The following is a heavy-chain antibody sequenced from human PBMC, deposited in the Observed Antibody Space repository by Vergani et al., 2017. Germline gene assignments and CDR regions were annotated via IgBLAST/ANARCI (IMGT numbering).Heavy chain of an antibody. D-gene: IGHD3-16*01. CDR2: IRNKANDYTT. CDR3: TRDRLDDSYAYFDY. Sequence: EVQVVESGGGLVQPGGSLRLSCAASGFIFSDHYMDWVRQAPGKGLEWVGRIRNKANDYTTQYAASVKGRFTISRDDSKSIAYLQMSSLKAEDTAVYYCTRDRLDDSYAYFDYGGQGTLVTVSP. CDR1: GFIFSDHY. V-gene: IGHV3-72*01. J-gene: IGHJ4*02.